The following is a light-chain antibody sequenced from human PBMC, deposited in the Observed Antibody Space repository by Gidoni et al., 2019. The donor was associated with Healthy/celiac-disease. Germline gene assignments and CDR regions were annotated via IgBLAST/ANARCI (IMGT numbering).Light chain of an antibody. Sequence: DILMTQSPDSLAVSLGERATINYKSSQSGLYISNNKNYFAWYQQKPGQPPKLLIYWASTRESGVPDRFSGSGSGTDFTLTISSLQAEDVAVYYCQQYYSTPWTFGQGTKVEIK. CDR3: QQYYSTPWT. CDR1: QSGLYISNNKNY. CDR2: WAS. V-gene: IGKV4-1*01. J-gene: IGKJ1*01.